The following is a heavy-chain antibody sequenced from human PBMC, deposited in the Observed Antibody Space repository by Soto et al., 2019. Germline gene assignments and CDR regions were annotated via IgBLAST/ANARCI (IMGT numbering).Heavy chain of an antibody. Sequence: HPGGSLRLSCAASGFTFSSYGMHWVRQAPGKGLEWVSLVSDTAGTTYYTDSVKGRFTISRDNSRNTVYLQMNSLRADDTAVYYCAKDRLAGGFDYWGQGTLVTVSS. CDR3: AKDRLAGGFDY. D-gene: IGHD3-16*01. V-gene: IGHV3-23*01. CDR2: VSDTAGTT. CDR1: GFTFSSYG. J-gene: IGHJ4*02.